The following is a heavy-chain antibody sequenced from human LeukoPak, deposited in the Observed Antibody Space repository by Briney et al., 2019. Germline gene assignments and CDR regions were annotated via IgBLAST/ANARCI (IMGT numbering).Heavy chain of an antibody. Sequence: ASVKVSCKASGYTFTSYDINWVRQATGQGLEWMGWMNPNSGNTGYAQKFQGRVTMTRNTSISTAYMELSSLRSEDTAVYYCARAFRRSGSYLLDYWGQGTLVTVSS. V-gene: IGHV1-8*01. J-gene: IGHJ4*02. CDR3: ARAFRRSGSYLLDY. CDR2: MNPNSGNT. CDR1: GYTFTSYD. D-gene: IGHD3-10*01.